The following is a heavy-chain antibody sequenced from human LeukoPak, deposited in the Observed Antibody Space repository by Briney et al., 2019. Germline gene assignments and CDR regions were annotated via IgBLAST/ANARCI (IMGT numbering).Heavy chain of an antibody. CDR2: INHSGST. Sequence: PSETLSLTCTVSGGSTSSYYWSWIRQPPGKGLEWIGEINHSGSTNYNPSLKSRVTISVDTSKNQFSLKLSSVTAADTAVYYCARGEMQLLLSGYFDYWGQGTLVTVSS. CDR1: GGSTSSYY. V-gene: IGHV4-34*01. D-gene: IGHD2-15*01. J-gene: IGHJ4*02. CDR3: ARGEMQLLLSGYFDY.